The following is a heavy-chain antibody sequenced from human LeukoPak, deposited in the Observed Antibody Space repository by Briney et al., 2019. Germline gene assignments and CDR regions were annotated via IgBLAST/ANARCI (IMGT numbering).Heavy chain of an antibody. Sequence: VASVKVSCKASGYTFTGYYMHWVRQAPGQGLEWMGWINPNSGGTNYAQKFQGRVTMTRDTSISTAYMELSRLRSDDTAVYYCARRRYGYCTNGVCYGYYYYMDVWGKGTTVTVSS. D-gene: IGHD2-8*01. CDR2: INPNSGGT. J-gene: IGHJ6*03. V-gene: IGHV1-2*02. CDR3: ARRRYGYCTNGVCYGYYYYMDV. CDR1: GYTFTGYY.